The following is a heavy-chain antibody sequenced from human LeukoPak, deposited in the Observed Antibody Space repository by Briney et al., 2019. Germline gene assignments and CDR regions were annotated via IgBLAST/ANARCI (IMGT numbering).Heavy chain of an antibody. D-gene: IGHD2-2*01. CDR1: GFSFDDSA. CDR2: IGGDGGST. J-gene: IGHJ4*02. CDR3: AKSQGYCSSTSCRPYSTTWPFNY. Sequence: GGSLRLSCAASGFSFDDSAMHWVRQAPGKGLEWVSLIGGDGGSTYYADPVKGRFTISRDNSKNSLYLQMNSLRIEDTALYYCAKSQGYCSSTSCRPYSTTWPFNYWGQGTLVTVAS. V-gene: IGHV3-43*02.